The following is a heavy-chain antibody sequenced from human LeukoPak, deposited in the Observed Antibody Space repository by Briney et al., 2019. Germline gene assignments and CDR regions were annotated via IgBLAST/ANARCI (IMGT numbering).Heavy chain of an antibody. CDR2: IIPILGIA. CDR1: GGTFSSYA. Sequence: SVKVSCKASGGTFSSYAISWVRQAPGQGLEWMERIIPILGIANYAQKFQGRVTITADKSTSTAYMELSSLRSEDTAVYYCAREVSYYDSSGYYYHYFDYWGQGTLVTVSS. D-gene: IGHD3-22*01. V-gene: IGHV1-69*04. J-gene: IGHJ4*02. CDR3: AREVSYYDSSGYYYHYFDY.